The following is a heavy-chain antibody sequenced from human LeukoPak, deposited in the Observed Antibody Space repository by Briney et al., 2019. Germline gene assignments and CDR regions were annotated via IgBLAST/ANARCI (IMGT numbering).Heavy chain of an antibody. CDR1: GYTFTGYY. V-gene: IGHV1-2*02. J-gene: IGHJ4*02. CDR3: ARGYCSGGSCYYYFDY. CDR2: INPNSGGT. D-gene: IGHD2-15*01. Sequence: GASVKVSCKASGYTFTGYYMHWVRQAPGQGLEWMGWINPNSGGTNCAQKFQGRVTMTRDTSISTAYMGLSRLRSDDTAVYYCARGYCSGGSCYYYFDYWGQGTLVTVSS.